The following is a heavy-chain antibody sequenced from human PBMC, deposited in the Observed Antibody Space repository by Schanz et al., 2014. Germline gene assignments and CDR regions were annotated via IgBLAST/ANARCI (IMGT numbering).Heavy chain of an antibody. CDR3: ARGGYSSGWYDRDIARFDY. Sequence: QVQLVQSGAEVKKPGASVKVSCKASGYTFTSHGISWVRQAPGQGLEWMGMINPSGGSTTYAQKFQGRVTMTTDTSTSTAYMELRSLRSDDTAVYYCARGGYSSGWYDRDIARFDYWGQGTLVTVSS. CDR2: INPSGGST. J-gene: IGHJ4*02. V-gene: IGHV1-18*01. CDR1: GYTFTSHG. D-gene: IGHD6-19*01.